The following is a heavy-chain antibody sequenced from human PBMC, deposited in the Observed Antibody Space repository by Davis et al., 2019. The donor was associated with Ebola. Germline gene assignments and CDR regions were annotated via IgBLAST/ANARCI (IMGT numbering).Heavy chain of an antibody. CDR3: ARDRPAAIRSVNWFDP. CDR2: INPNSGGT. CDR1: GYTFTGYY. J-gene: IGHJ5*02. Sequence: ASVKVSCKASGYTFTGYYMHWARQAPGQGLEWMGWINPNSGGTNYAQKFQGRVTMTRDTPISTAYMELSRLRSDDTAVYYCARDRPAAIRSVNWFDPWGQGTWSPSPQ. D-gene: IGHD2-2*02. V-gene: IGHV1-2*02.